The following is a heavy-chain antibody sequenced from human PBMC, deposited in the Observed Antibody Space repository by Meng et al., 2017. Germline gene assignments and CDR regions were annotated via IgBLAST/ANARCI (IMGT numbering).Heavy chain of an antibody. CDR2: ISGSGGST. J-gene: IGHJ4*02. CDR1: GFTFSGYA. Sequence: EVQQLEAGGVLGQPGWSLRLSCAASGFTFSGYAMSWVRQAPGKGLEWVSAISGSGGSTYYADSVKGRFTISRDNSKNTLYLQMNSLSAEDTAVYYCAKFRGSSYYFDYWGQGTLVTVSS. V-gene: IGHV3-23*01. D-gene: IGHD1-26*01. CDR3: AKFRGSSYYFDY.